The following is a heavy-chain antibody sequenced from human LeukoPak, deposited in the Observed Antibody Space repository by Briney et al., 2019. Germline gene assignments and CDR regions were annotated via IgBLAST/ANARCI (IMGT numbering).Heavy chain of an antibody. CDR3: ATPPYYDFWSGYYRDY. CDR1: GYTFSNYG. V-gene: IGHV1-18*01. CDR2: ISAYNGNT. D-gene: IGHD3-3*01. J-gene: IGHJ4*02. Sequence: ASVKVSCKASGYTFSNYGISWVRQAPGQGLKWMGWISAYNGNTNYAQKLQGRVTMTTDTSTSTAYMELRSLRSDDTAVYYCATPPYYDFWSGYYRDYWGQGTLVTVSS.